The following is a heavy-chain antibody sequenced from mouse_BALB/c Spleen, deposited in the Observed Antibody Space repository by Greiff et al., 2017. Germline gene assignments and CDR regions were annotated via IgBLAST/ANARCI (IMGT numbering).Heavy chain of an antibody. CDR2: IRSKSNNYAT. Sequence: EVQGVESGGGLVQPKGSLKLSCAASGFTFNTYAMNWVRQAPGKGLEWVARIRSKSNNYATYYADSVKDRFTISRDDSQSMLYLQMNNLKTEDTAMYYCVRVQLGLYYAMDYWGQGTSVTVSS. CDR3: VRVQLGLYYAMDY. J-gene: IGHJ4*01. D-gene: IGHD3-1*01. CDR1: GFTFNTYA. V-gene: IGHV10-1*02.